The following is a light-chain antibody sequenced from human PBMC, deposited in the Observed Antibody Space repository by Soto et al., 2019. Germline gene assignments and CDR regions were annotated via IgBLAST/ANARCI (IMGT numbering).Light chain of an antibody. CDR1: QSLLHDNGFNY. CDR3: MQARQNPGT. J-gene: IGKJ3*01. V-gene: IGKV2-28*01. CDR2: LGS. Sequence: IVMTQPPVSLPVTPGEPASISCRSGQSLLHDNGFNYLDWYLQKPGQSPHLLIYLGSTRASRVPDRFSGSRSGTAVTLKSSRVEAEDVGIYYCMQARQNPGTFGPGTKLEI.